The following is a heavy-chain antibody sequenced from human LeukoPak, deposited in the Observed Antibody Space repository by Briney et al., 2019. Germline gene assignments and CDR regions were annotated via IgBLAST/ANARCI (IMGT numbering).Heavy chain of an antibody. Sequence: GGSLRLSCAASGFTFSSFTMNWVRQAPGKGLEWVSSISSTSTYIHYADSVKGRFTISRDNAKNSLYLQMNSLRAEDTAVYYCTRVLLRYFDWPRKDYYYYGMDVWGQGTTVTVSS. V-gene: IGHV3-21*01. CDR3: TRVLLRYFDWPRKDYYYYGMDV. D-gene: IGHD3-9*01. CDR2: ISSTSTYI. J-gene: IGHJ6*02. CDR1: GFTFSSFT.